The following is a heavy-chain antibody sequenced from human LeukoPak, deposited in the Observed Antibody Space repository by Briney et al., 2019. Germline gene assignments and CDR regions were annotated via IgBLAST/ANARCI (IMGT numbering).Heavy chain of an antibody. Sequence: SVKVSCKASGGTFTSYAISWVRQAPGQGLEWMGRIIPIFGTANYAQKFQGRVTITTDESTSTAYMELSSLRSEDTAVYYCARDKDSSGYYRTYYFDYWGQGTLVTVSS. CDR1: GGTFTSYA. CDR3: ARDKDSSGYYRTYYFDY. J-gene: IGHJ4*02. CDR2: IIPIFGTA. V-gene: IGHV1-69*05. D-gene: IGHD3-22*01.